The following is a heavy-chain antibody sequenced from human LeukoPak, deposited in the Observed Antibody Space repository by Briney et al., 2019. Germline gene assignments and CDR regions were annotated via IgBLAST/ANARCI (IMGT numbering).Heavy chain of an antibody. J-gene: IGHJ4*02. V-gene: IGHV3-30*04. CDR2: MSYDGMNK. CDR3: VKEDSSYYFDN. D-gene: IGHD6-6*01. Sequence: GGSLRLSCAASGFTFSSYAMHWVRQAPGKGLEWVAVMSYDGMNKYYADSVKGRFTISRDNSKNTLYLQMNSLRAEDTAVYYCVKEDSSYYFDNWGQGTLVTVSS. CDR1: GFTFSSYA.